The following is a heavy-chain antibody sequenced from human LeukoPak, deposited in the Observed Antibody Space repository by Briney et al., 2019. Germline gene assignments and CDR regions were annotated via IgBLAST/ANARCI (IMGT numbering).Heavy chain of an antibody. Sequence: GGSLRLSCAASGSTFSSYGMHWVRQAPGKGLEWVAVISYDGSNKYYADSVKGRFTISRDNSKNTLYLQMNSLRAEDTAVYYCAKELYDSSGYYYVRAGLYFDYWGQGTLVTVSS. J-gene: IGHJ4*02. V-gene: IGHV3-30*18. D-gene: IGHD3-22*01. CDR2: ISYDGSNK. CDR3: AKELYDSSGYYYVRAGLYFDY. CDR1: GSTFSSYG.